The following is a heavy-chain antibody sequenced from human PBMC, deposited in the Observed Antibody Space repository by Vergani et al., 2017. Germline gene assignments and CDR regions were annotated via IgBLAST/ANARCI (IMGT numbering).Heavy chain of an antibody. CDR2: IWYDGSNK. CDR3: ARDPGRDSSSWYGGFDP. J-gene: IGHJ5*02. D-gene: IGHD6-13*01. Sequence: QVQLVESGGGVVQPGRSLRLSCAASGFTFSSYGMHWVRQAPGKGLEWVAVIWYDGSNKYYADSVKGRFTISRDNSKNTLYLQMNSLRAEDTAVYYCARDPGRDSSSWYGGFDPWGQGTLVTVSS. V-gene: IGHV3-33*01. CDR1: GFTFSSYG.